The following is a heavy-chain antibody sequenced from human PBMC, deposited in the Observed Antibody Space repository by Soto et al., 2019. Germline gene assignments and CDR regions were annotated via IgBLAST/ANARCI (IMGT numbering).Heavy chain of an antibody. CDR3: ARDRVAAAGTDYYYGMDV. J-gene: IGHJ6*02. Sequence: KASETLSLTXAVSGYSISSGYYWGWIRQPPGKGLEWIGSIYHSGSTYYNPSLKSRVTISVDTSKNQFSLKLSSVTAADTAVYYCARDRVAAAGTDYYYGMDVWGQGTTVTVSS. CDR1: GYSISSGYY. CDR2: IYHSGST. V-gene: IGHV4-38-2*02. D-gene: IGHD6-13*01.